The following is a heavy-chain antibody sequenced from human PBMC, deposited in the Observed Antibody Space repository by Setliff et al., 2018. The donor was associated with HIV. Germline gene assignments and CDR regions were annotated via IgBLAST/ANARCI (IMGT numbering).Heavy chain of an antibody. CDR2: TRNKANGYIT. J-gene: IGHJ4*02. CDR1: GFTFSSYA. V-gene: IGHV3-72*01. CDR3: VRAAAGLDI. Sequence: PGGSLRLSCAASGFTFSSYAMDWVRQAPGKGLEWVGRTRNKANGYITEYGASVQGRFTISRDNSKDSLSLQMNNLKAEDTAVYYCVRAAAGLDIWSQGIRVTVSS.